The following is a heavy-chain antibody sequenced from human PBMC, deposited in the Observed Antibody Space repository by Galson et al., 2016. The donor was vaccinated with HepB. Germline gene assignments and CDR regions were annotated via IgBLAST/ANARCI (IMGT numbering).Heavy chain of an antibody. J-gene: IGHJ1*01. CDR2: MSDSGGST. CDR3: AVRYSSIWYFQH. V-gene: IGHV3-23*01. Sequence: SLRLSCAASGFTFSSHWMHWVRQAPGKGLVWVSAMSDSGGSTYYADSVKGRFTTSRDNSKNTLYLQMNSLGAEDTAIYYCAVRYSSIWYFQHWGRGTLVSVSS. D-gene: IGHD6-13*01. CDR1: GFTFSSHW.